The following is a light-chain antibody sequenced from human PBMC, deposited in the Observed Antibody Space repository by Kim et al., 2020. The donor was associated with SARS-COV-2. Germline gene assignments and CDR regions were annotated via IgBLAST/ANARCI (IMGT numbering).Light chain of an antibody. V-gene: IGLV2-14*01. J-gene: IGLJ3*02. CDR1: SSDVGAYNY. CDR3: DSYTSSNTLV. CDR2: DVT. Sequence: QSALTQPASVSGSPGQSITISCTGTSSDVGAYNYVSWYQQHPGKAPKLMIFDVTKRPSGVSNRFSGSKSGNTASLTISGLQAEDEADYYCDSYTSSNTLVLGGGTQLTVL.